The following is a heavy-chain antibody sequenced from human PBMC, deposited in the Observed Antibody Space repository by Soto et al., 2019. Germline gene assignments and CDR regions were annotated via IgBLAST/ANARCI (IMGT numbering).Heavy chain of an antibody. J-gene: IGHJ6*03. D-gene: IGHD6-19*01. Sequence: GGSLRLSCVASGFTFRSYWMTWVRQAPGKGLEWVATIKKDGSEKFYVDSVKGRFTISRDNANNSLYLEMNSLGAEDTAMYYCARQDGWTVDHSYYYYMDVWGEGTTVTVSS. CDR2: IKKDGSEK. CDR1: GFTFRSYW. V-gene: IGHV3-7*01. CDR3: ARQDGWTVDHSYYYYMDV.